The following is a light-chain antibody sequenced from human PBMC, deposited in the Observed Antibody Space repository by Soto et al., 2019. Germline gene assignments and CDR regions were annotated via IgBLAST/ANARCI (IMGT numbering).Light chain of an antibody. CDR3: QQRSSWPLT. J-gene: IGKJ4*01. Sequence: EIVLTQSPATLSLSPGERATLSCRASQSVRNYLNWYQQKPGLAPRLLIYDTSTRATGIPARFSGSGFGTDYTLTISSLEPEDFAVYYCQQRSSWPLTFGGGTKVEIK. V-gene: IGKV3-11*01. CDR2: DTS. CDR1: QSVRNY.